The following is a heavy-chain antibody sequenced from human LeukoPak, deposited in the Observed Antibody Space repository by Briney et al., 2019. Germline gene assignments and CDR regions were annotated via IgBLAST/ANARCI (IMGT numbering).Heavy chain of an antibody. CDR3: ARDFYGDDGHHPFDY. D-gene: IGHD2/OR15-2a*01. J-gene: IGHJ4*02. Sequence: SGTLSPTCSVSGVSISNYYSNWLRQPAGKGLKWIGCIYPSGSTNYNTPLKWRVTISMDKSKTHFSLNLKSVTAADTAFYYCARDFYGDDGHHPFDYWGQGIQVTVSS. CDR1: GVSISNYY. V-gene: IGHV4-4*07. CDR2: IYPSGST.